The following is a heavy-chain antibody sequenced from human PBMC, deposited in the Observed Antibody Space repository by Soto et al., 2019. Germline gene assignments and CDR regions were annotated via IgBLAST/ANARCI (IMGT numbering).Heavy chain of an antibody. V-gene: IGHV3-49*04. CDR1: GVRFSKHA. Sequence: PAGSLKLASNCSGVRFSKHAMTWVRQAPGKGLEWVGFIRNTPYGGTTDYAASVRGRFTISRDDSESIAYLQMNSLKTEDSGVYYCSRGSFGYYGPWGPGTLVTVSS. J-gene: IGHJ5*02. CDR3: SRGSFGYYGP. CDR2: IRNTPYGGTT. D-gene: IGHD2-2*03.